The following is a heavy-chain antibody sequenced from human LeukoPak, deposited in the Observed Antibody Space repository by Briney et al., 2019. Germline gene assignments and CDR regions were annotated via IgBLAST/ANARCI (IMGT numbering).Heavy chain of an antibody. Sequence: SETLSLTCTVSGGSISSGGYYWSWIRQHPGKGLEWIGYTYYSGSTYYNPSLKSRVTISVDTSKNQFSLKLSSVTAADTAVYYCARDSDWFGSYWGQGTLVTVSS. CDR2: TYYSGST. V-gene: IGHV4-31*03. CDR3: ARDSDWFGSY. CDR1: GGSISSGGYY. J-gene: IGHJ4*02. D-gene: IGHD3-10*01.